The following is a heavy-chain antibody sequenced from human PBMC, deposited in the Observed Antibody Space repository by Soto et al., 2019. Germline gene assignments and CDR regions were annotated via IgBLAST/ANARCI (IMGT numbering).Heavy chain of an antibody. V-gene: IGHV3-23*01. D-gene: IGHD2-2*01. CDR2: ISNSGGRT. CDR3: ASSSTVLLPTAMTGWFDP. CDR1: GFTFSSYA. J-gene: IGHJ5*02. Sequence: EVQLLESGGGLVQPGGSLRLSCAASGFTFSSYAMSWVRQAPGKGLEWVSTISNSGGRTYYADSVKGRFAISRDNSKNKLYLQMTSLRPEDTAVYYCASSSTVLLPTAMTGWFDPWGQGTLVTVSS.